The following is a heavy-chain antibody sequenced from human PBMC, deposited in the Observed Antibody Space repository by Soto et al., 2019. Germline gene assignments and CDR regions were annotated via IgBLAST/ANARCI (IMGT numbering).Heavy chain of an antibody. D-gene: IGHD3-3*01. CDR3: AREGTDFWIGYPARRLNWFDP. CDR2: IYYSGST. V-gene: IGHV4-30-4*01. Sequence: SETLSLTCTVSGGSISSVDYYWIWIRQPPGKGLEWIGYIYYSGSTYYNPSLKSRVTISVDTSKNQFSLKLSSVTAADTAVYYCAREGTDFWIGYPARRLNWFDPWCQGILVTVSS. J-gene: IGHJ5*02. CDR1: GGSISSVDYY.